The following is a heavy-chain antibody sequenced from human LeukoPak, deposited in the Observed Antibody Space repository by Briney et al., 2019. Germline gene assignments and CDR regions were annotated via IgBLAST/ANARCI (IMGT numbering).Heavy chain of an antibody. CDR3: ARDPLTALTSGSYAPYYFDY. V-gene: IGHV3-33*01. J-gene: IGHJ4*02. D-gene: IGHD1-26*01. CDR2: IWYDGSNK. CDR1: GFTFSSYG. Sequence: GGSLRLSCAASGFTFSSYGMHWVRQAPGRGLEWVAVIWYDGSNKYYADSVKGRFTISRDNSKNTLYLQMNSLRAEDTAVYYCARDPLTALTSGSYAPYYFDYWGQGTLVTVSS.